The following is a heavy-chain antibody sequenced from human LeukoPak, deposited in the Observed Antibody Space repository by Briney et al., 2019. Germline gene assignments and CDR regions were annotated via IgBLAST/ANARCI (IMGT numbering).Heavy chain of an antibody. V-gene: IGHV3-11*01. CDR3: AREGSSLTEIHY. D-gene: IGHD2-21*02. CDR2: ISSSGSAI. J-gene: IGHJ4*02. CDR1: GFSFSDYY. Sequence: GGSLRLSCAASGFSFSDYYMSWIRQAPGKGLEWVSYISSSGSAIYYTDPVKGRFTISRDNAKNSLYLQMNTLRAEDTAVYYCAREGSSLTEIHYWGQGTLVTVSS.